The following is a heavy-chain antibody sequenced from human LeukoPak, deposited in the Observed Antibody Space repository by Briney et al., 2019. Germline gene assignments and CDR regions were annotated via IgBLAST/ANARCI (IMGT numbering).Heavy chain of an antibody. Sequence: ASVKVSCKASGYTFTSYGISWVRQAPGQGLEWMGWISAYNGYTNYAQKLQGRVTMTTDTSTSTAYMELRSLRSDDTAVYYCARSLIGTGAWELLPTYYYYGMDVWGQGTTVTVSS. D-gene: IGHD1-26*01. CDR2: ISAYNGYT. CDR3: ARSLIGTGAWELLPTYYYYGMDV. V-gene: IGHV1-18*01. CDR1: GYTFTSYG. J-gene: IGHJ6*02.